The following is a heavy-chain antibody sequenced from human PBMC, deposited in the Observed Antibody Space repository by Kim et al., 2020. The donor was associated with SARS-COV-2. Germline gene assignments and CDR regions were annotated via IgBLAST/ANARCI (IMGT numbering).Heavy chain of an antibody. CDR1: GFTFSNAW. D-gene: IGHD2-2*02. J-gene: IGHJ6*02. CDR3: TTTADCSSTSCYSYYYYYGMDV. Sequence: GGSLRLSCAASGFTFSNAWMSWVRQAPGKGLEWVGRIKSKTDGGTTDYAAPVKGRFTIPRDDSKNPLYLQMNSLKTEDTAVYYCTTTADCSSTSCYSYYYYYGMDVWGQGTTVTVS. CDR2: IKSKTDGGTT. V-gene: IGHV3-15*01.